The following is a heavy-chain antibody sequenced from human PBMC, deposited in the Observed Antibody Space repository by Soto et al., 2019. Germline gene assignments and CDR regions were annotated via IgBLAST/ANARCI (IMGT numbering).Heavy chain of an antibody. CDR3: ARDVYSSSRYFDY. J-gene: IGHJ4*02. CDR2: ISSSSSYI. CDR1: GFTFSSYS. Sequence: EVQLVESGGGLVKPGGSLRLSCAASGFTFSSYSMNWVRQAPGKGLEWFSSISSSSSYIYYADSVKGRFTISRDNAKNSLYLQMNSLRAEDTAVYYCARDVYSSSRYFDYWGQGTLVTVSS. D-gene: IGHD6-6*01. V-gene: IGHV3-21*01.